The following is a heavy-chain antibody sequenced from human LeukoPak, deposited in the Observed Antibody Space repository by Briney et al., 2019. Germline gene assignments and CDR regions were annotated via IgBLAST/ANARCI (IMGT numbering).Heavy chain of an antibody. V-gene: IGHV3-21*04. CDR3: ARDPNGDYIGAFDM. CDR2: ISSSSNYM. Sequence: GGSLRLSCAASGFIFSRYSMNWVRQTPGRGLEWVASISSSSNYMYYTDSVKGRFTISRDDAKDSLYLQMSSLRAEDTATYYCARDPNGDYIGAFDMWGQGTMVTVS. J-gene: IGHJ3*02. D-gene: IGHD4-17*01. CDR1: GFIFSRYS.